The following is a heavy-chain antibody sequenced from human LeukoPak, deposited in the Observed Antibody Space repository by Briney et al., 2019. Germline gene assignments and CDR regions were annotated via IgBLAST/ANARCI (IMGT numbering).Heavy chain of an antibody. D-gene: IGHD3-3*01. Sequence: SETLSLTCAVYGGSFSGYYWSWIRQPPGKGLEWIGSIYYSGNPYYNPSLKSRITISVDTSKNQFSLKLSSVTAADTAVYYCARDGLFWNGYQVDYWGQGTLVTVSS. V-gene: IGHV4-34*01. CDR3: ARDGLFWNGYQVDY. CDR1: GGSFSGYY. J-gene: IGHJ4*02. CDR2: IYYSGNP.